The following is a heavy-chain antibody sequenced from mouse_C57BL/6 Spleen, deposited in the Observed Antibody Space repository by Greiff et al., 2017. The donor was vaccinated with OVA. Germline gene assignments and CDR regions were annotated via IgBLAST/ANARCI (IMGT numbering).Heavy chain of an antibody. J-gene: IGHJ2*01. CDR2: IDPETGGT. D-gene: IGHD2-4*01. Sequence: QVHVKQSGAELVRPGASVTLSCKASGYTFTDYEMHWVKQTPVHGLEWIGAIDPETGGTAYNQKFKGKAILTADKSSSTAYMELRSLTSEDSAVYYCTRKDDYGYYFDYWGQGTTLTVSS. CDR3: TRKDDYGYYFDY. CDR1: GYTFTDYE. V-gene: IGHV1-15*01.